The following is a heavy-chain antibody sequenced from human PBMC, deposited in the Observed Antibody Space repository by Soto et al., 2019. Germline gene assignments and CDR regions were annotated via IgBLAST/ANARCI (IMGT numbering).Heavy chain of an antibody. CDR1: GGSISSGHYY. Sequence: QLQLQESGPGLVKPSQPLSLTCTVSGGSISSGHYYWSWIRQPPGKGLEWIGNIYNSGSTYYSPALRSRVTISIDTSKNEFSLKLSAVTAADTAVYFCARDGNGYGDYVFAPWGQGTLVTVSS. CDR2: IYNSGST. D-gene: IGHD4-17*01. V-gene: IGHV4-30-4*01. CDR3: ARDGNGYGDYVFAP. J-gene: IGHJ5*02.